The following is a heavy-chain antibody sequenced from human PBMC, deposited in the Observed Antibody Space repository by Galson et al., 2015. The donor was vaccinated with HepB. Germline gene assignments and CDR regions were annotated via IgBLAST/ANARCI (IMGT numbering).Heavy chain of an antibody. D-gene: IGHD6-13*01. CDR1: GGSISSYY. CDR2: IYYSGST. V-gene: IGHV4-59*01. Sequence: SLTCTVSGGSISSYYWSWIRQPPGKGLEWIGYIYYSGSTNYNPSLKSRVTISVDTSKNQFSLKLSSVTAADTAVYYCARGGAAAALDWFDPWGQGTLVTVSS. J-gene: IGHJ5*02. CDR3: ARGGAAAALDWFDP.